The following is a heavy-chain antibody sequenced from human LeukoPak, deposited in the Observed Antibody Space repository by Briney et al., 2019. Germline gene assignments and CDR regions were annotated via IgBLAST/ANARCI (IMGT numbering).Heavy chain of an antibody. J-gene: IGHJ3*02. Sequence: SETLSLTCTVSGGSISSSSYYWGWIRQPPGKGLEWIGSIYYSGSTYYNPSLKSRVTISVDASKNQFSLKLSSVTAADTAVYYCARPSPEYYCESSGYSDAFDIWGQGTMVTVSS. D-gene: IGHD3-22*01. CDR3: ARPSPEYYCESSGYSDAFDI. V-gene: IGHV4-39*01. CDR1: GGSISSSSYY. CDR2: IYYSGST.